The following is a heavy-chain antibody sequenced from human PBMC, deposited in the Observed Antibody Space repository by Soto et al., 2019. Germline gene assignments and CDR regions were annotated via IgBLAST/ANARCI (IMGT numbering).Heavy chain of an antibody. CDR1: GGSISSGGYY. Sequence: QVQLQESGPGLVKPSQTLSLTCTVSGGSISSGGYYWSWIRQHPGKGLEWIGYIYYSGSTYYNPSPTSRVTISVDTSKNQFSLKLSSVTAADTAVYYCARGSLQPATVGDYYYYYGMDVWGQGTTVTVSS. CDR3: ARGSLQPATVGDYYYYYGMDV. D-gene: IGHD2-2*01. CDR2: IYYSGST. J-gene: IGHJ6*02. V-gene: IGHV4-31*03.